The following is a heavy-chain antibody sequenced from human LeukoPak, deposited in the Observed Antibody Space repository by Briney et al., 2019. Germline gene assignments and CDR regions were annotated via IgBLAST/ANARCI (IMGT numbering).Heavy chain of an antibody. CDR2: INEDGSIT. Sequence: GGSLRLSCAVSGFTFRTYWMHWVRQVPGEGLVWVSRINEDGSITNYADSVKGRFSISRDNAKNTLYLQMNSLRAEDTAVYYCGREGIPIFGVSDPWGQGTLVTVSS. CDR3: GREGIPIFGVSDP. CDR1: GFTFRTYW. D-gene: IGHD3-3*01. J-gene: IGHJ5*02. V-gene: IGHV3-74*01.